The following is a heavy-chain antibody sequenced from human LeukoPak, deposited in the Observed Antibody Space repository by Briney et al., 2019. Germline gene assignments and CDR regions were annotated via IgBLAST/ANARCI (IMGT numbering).Heavy chain of an antibody. CDR3: ARDGYCSSTSCLPWNY. V-gene: IGHV1-46*01. CDR1: GYTFTSYY. Sequence: ASVKVSCKASGYTFTSYYMHWARQAPGQGLEWMGIINPSGGSTSYAQKFQGRVTMTRDTSTSTVYMELSSLRSEDTAVYYCARDGYCSSTSCLPWNYWGQGTLVTVSS. CDR2: INPSGGST. D-gene: IGHD2-2*03. J-gene: IGHJ4*02.